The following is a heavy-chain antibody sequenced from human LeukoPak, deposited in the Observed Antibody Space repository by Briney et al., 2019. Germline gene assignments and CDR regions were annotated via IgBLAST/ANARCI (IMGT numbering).Heavy chain of an antibody. V-gene: IGHV3-23*01. CDR3: AKDREPGIAAAGTVSDY. Sequence: GGSLRLSCAASGFIFNNYAMSWVRQAPGKGPEWVSAISASGASTYYADSVKGRFTISRDSSKNTLYLQMNSLRAEDTAIYYCAKDREPGIAAAGTVSDYWGQGTLVTVSS. CDR1: GFIFNNYA. D-gene: IGHD6-13*01. J-gene: IGHJ4*02. CDR2: ISASGAST.